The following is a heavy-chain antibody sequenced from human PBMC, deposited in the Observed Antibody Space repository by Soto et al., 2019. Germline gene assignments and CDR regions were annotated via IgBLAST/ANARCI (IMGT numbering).Heavy chain of an antibody. D-gene: IGHD6-19*01. V-gene: IGHV3-23*01. J-gene: IGHJ6*02. CDR1: GFTFSNKA. CDR3: AKARQAQSHYYYGMDV. Sequence: GGSLRLSCAASGFTFSNKAMNGVRQAPGKGLEWVSGISGTGYGTYYADSVKGRFTISRDSSNNTLYLQMNSLRGEDTAIYYCAKARQAQSHYYYGMDVWGQGTPVTVSS. CDR2: ISGTGYGT.